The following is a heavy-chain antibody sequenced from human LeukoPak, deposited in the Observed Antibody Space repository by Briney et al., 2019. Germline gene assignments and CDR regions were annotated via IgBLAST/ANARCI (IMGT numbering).Heavy chain of an antibody. CDR1: GFTFDKYS. CDR2: ISSASITI. Sequence: GGSLRLSCAASGFTFDKYSMNWVRPAPGKGVEWGSHISSASITIYYADSVKGRFTICRDNAKSSLYLHMTSLRAEDTALYYCARDYYRSGSYAVDFWGQGTLVTVSS. CDR3: ARDYYRSGSYAVDF. J-gene: IGHJ4*02. D-gene: IGHD3-10*01. V-gene: IGHV3-48*01.